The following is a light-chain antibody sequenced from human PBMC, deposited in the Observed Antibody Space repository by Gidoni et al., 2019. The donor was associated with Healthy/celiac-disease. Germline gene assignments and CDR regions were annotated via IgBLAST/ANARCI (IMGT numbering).Light chain of an antibody. CDR1: SSDVGGYDY. CDR3: TSYTSSSTRV. CDR2: EVS. Sequence: VSGSPGQSITISCTGTSSDVGGYDYVSWYQQHPGKAPKLMIFEVSNRPSGVSNRFSGSKSGNTASLTISGLQAEDEADYYCTSYTSSSTRVFGGGTKLTVL. J-gene: IGLJ3*02. V-gene: IGLV2-14*01.